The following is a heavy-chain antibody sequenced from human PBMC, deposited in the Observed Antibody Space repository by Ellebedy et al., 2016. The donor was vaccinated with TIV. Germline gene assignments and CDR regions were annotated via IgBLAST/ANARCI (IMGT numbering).Heavy chain of an antibody. D-gene: IGHD6-13*01. J-gene: IGHJ6*02. V-gene: IGHV3-23*01. CDR2: ISGSGANT. Sequence: GESLKISCAASGFTFKSYALIWVRQAPRKGLEWVSSISGSGANTYYADSVKGRFTISRDNSKNTVYLQMNSLRAEDTAVYYCAKRAAAAGSSDYYGMDVWGQGTTVTVAS. CDR3: AKRAAAAGSSDYYGMDV. CDR1: GFTFKSYA.